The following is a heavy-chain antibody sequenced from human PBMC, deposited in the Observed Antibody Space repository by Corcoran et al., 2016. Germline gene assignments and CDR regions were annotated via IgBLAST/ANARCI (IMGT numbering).Heavy chain of an antibody. CDR1: GFSLSTSGVG. V-gene: IGHV2-5*01. CDR2: IYWNDDK. J-gene: IGHJ5*02. D-gene: IGHD2-21*02. CDR3: AHGHLQGPVVTPHNWFDP. Sequence: QITLKESGPTLVKPTQTLTLTCTFSGFSLSTSGVGVGWIRQPPGKALEWLALIYWNDDKRYSPSLKSRLTITKDTSKNQVVLTMTNMDPVDTATYYCAHGHLQGPVVTPHNWFDPWGQGTLVTVSS.